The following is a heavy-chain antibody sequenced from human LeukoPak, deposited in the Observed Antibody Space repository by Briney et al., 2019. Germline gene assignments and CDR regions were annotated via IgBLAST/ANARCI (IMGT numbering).Heavy chain of an antibody. D-gene: IGHD6-19*01. CDR3: ARAIAVAGSDYYYYYMDA. CDR2: IIPIFGTA. CDR1: GGTFSSYA. V-gene: IGHV1-69*06. Sequence: SVKVSCKASGGTFSSYAISWVRQAPGQGLEWMGRIIPIFGTANYAQKFQGRVTITADKSTSTAYMKLSSLRSEDTAVYYCARAIAVAGSDYYYYYMDAWGKGTTVTVSS. J-gene: IGHJ6*03.